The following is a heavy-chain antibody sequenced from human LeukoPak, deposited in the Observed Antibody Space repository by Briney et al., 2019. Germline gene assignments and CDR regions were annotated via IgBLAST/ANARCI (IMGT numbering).Heavy chain of an antibody. J-gene: IGHJ5*02. Sequence: GASVKVPCKVSGYTLTELSMHWVRQAPGKGLEWMGGFDPEDGETIYAQKFQGRVTMTEDTSTDTAYMELSSLRSEDTAVYYCATDQRAPAALDPWGQGTLVTVSS. V-gene: IGHV1-24*01. CDR2: FDPEDGET. D-gene: IGHD2-2*01. CDR3: ATDQRAPAALDP. CDR1: GYTLTELS.